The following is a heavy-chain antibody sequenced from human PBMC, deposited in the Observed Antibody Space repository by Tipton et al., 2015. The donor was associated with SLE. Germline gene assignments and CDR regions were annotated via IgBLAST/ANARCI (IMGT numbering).Heavy chain of an antibody. CDR3: IQMASRDGGFYFEE. J-gene: IGHJ4*02. V-gene: IGHV3-23*01. D-gene: IGHD5-24*01. CDR2: ISGSGDST. Sequence: SLRLSCGASGIAFSSYAMSWVRQAPGKGLDWVSSISGSGDSTYHADSVKGRFTISRDNSKNTLYLQMNSLRADDTALYYCIQMASRDGGFYFEEWGQGTLVTVSP. CDR1: GIAFSSYA.